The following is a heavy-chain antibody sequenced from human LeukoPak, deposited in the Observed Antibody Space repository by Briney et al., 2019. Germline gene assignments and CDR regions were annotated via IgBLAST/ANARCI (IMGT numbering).Heavy chain of an antibody. D-gene: IGHD1-7*01. CDR2: TSDRGDYT. Sequence: GGSLRLSCAASRFTFSSYSMNWVRQAPGKGLEWVSGTSDRGDYTYYADSVKGRFTISRDSSKNTLFLQMNSLRAEDTALYFCARKAQYNGHYPLDYWGQGTLVTVSS. CDR1: RFTFSSYS. V-gene: IGHV3-23*01. CDR3: ARKAQYNGHYPLDY. J-gene: IGHJ4*02.